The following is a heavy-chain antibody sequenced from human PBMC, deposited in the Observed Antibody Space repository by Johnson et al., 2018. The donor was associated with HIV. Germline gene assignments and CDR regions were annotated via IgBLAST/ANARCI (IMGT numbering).Heavy chain of an antibody. CDR3: AKPRYYDNAFEM. Sequence: VQLVESGGGLVQPGGSLRLSCAASGFTFSNYAMSWVRQGPGKGLEWVSVIGASGGRTFYADSVKGRFTIPRDNSKNTLYLQMNSLRAEDTAVYYCAKPRYYDNAFEMWGQGTMVTVSS. D-gene: IGHD3-16*01. CDR2: IGASGGRT. J-gene: IGHJ3*02. CDR1: GFTFSNYA. V-gene: IGHV3-23*04.